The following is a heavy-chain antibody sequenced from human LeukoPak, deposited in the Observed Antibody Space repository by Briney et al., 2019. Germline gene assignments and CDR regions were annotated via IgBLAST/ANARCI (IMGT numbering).Heavy chain of an antibody. V-gene: IGHV4-39*01. CDR1: GFTFSSYA. CDR2: IYYSGST. Sequence: GSLRLSCAASGFTFSSYAMTWVRQPPGKGLEWIGSIYYSGSTYYNPSLKSRVTISVDTSKNQFSLKLSSVTAADTAVYYCARLLSGSGYLFDYWGQGTLVTVSS. CDR3: ARLLSGSGYLFDY. J-gene: IGHJ4*02. D-gene: IGHD3-22*01.